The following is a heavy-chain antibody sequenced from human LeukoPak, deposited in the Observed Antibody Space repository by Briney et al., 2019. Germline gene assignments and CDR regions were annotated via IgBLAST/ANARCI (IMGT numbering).Heavy chain of an antibody. D-gene: IGHD5-12*01. CDR3: ARLEGLRWLRLGWFDP. J-gene: IGHJ5*02. CDR2: INHSGST. Sequence: SETLSLTCAVYGGSFSGYYWSWIRQPPGKGLEWIGEINHSGSTNYNPSLKSRVTISVDTSKNQFSLKLSSVTAADTAVYYCARLEGLRWLRLGWFDPWGQGTLVTVSS. V-gene: IGHV4-34*01. CDR1: GGSFSGYY.